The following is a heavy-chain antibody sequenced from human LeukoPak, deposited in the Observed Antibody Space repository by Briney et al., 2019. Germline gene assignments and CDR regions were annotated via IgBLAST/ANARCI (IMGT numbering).Heavy chain of an antibody. J-gene: IGHJ2*01. V-gene: IGHV4-34*01. CDR3: ARYGGGSYWYFNL. D-gene: IGHD2-15*01. CDR2: INHSGST. CDR1: GGSLSGYY. Sequence: PSETLSLTCAVYGGSLSGYYWTWIRQPPGKGLEWIGEINHSGSTNYNPSLKSRVSISVDTSNNQFSLKLSSVTAADTAVYFCARYGGGSYWYFNLWGRGTLVTVSS.